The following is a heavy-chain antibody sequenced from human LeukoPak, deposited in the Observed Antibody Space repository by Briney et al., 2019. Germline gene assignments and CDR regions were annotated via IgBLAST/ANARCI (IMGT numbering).Heavy chain of an antibody. V-gene: IGHV1-2*02. D-gene: IGHD6-6*01. CDR3: ARDRNPSSSSYGY. J-gene: IGHJ4*02. CDR1: GYTFTGYY. Sequence: ASVKVSCKASGYTFTGYYMHWVRQAPGQGLEWMGWINPNSGGTNYAQKFQGRVTMTRDTSISTAYMELSRLRSDDTAVYYCARDRNPSSSSYGYWGQGTLITVSS. CDR2: INPNSGGT.